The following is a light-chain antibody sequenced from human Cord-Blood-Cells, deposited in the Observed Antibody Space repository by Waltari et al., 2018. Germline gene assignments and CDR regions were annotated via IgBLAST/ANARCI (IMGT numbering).Light chain of an antibody. CDR3: QQYNSYPYT. Sequence: DIQMTQSPSTLSASVGDRVNITCRACQSISSWLAWYQQKPGKAPKLLIYKASSLESGVPSRFSGSGSGTEFTLTISSLQPDDFATYYCQQYNSYPYTFGQGTKLEIK. J-gene: IGKJ2*01. CDR1: QSISSW. CDR2: KAS. V-gene: IGKV1-5*03.